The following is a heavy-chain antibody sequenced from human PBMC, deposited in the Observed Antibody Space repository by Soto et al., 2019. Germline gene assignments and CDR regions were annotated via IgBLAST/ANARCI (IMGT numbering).Heavy chain of an antibody. CDR3: AKEASVPSLGEFWYFDL. CDR1: GFSFSNYG. J-gene: IGHJ2*01. CDR2: VSADGQTT. V-gene: IGHV3-23*01. D-gene: IGHD3-10*01. Sequence: EVHLLESGGGLVQPVGSLRLSCAASGFSFSNYGMTWVRQAPGKGLEWVSSVSADGQTTYYAESVRGRFTISRDSSKGTLYLQMDSLRADDTAVYYCAKEASVPSLGEFWYFDLWGRGTHVTVSS.